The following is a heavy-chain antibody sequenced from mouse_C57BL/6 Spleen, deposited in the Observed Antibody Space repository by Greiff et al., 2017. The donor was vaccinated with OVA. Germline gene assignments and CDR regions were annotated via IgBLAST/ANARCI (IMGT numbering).Heavy chain of an antibody. V-gene: IGHV6-6*01. CDR3: TLIYYDYLWFAY. J-gene: IGHJ3*01. D-gene: IGHD2-4*01. CDR2: IRNKANNHAT. Sequence: EVKLIESGGGLVQPGGSMKLSCAASGFTFSDAWMDWVRQSPEKGLELVAEIRNKANNHATYYAESVKGRFTISRDDSKSSVYLQMNSLRAEDTGIYYCTLIYYDYLWFAYWGQGTLVTVSA. CDR1: GFTFSDAW.